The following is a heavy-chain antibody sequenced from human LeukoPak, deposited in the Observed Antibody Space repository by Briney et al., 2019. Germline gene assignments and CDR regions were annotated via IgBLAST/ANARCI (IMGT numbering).Heavy chain of an antibody. CDR1: GGTFSSYA. CDR3: ATGSLGLVLSY. CDR2: IIPIFGTA. D-gene: IGHD3-3*01. Sequence: SVKVSCKASGGTFSSYAISWVRQAPGQGLEWMGGIIPIFGTANYAQKFQGRVTITADESTSTAYKELSSLRSEDTAVYYCATGSLGLVLSYWGQGTLVTVSS. J-gene: IGHJ4*02. V-gene: IGHV1-69*13.